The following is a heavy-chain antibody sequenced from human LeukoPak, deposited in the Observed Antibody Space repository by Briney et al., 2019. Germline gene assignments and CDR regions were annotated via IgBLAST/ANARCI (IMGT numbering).Heavy chain of an antibody. CDR3: ARAYYGPPDY. J-gene: IGHJ4*02. CDR1: GFTFSSYW. CDR2: IKHDGSEQ. Sequence: PGGSLRLSCVTSGFTFSSYWMSWVRQAPGKGLEWVANIKHDGSEQYSVDSVKGRFTVSRDNAKNSLYLHMNSLRVEDTAVYYCARAYYGPPDYWGQGTLVTVSS. V-gene: IGHV3-7*03. D-gene: IGHD3-10*01.